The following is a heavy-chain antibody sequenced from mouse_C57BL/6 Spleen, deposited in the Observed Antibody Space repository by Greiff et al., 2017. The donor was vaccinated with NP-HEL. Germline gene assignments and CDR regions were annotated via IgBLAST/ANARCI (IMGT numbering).Heavy chain of an antibody. J-gene: IGHJ4*01. CDR1: GYTFTSYW. CDR3: ANGEEAMDY. Sequence: VQLQQPGAELVKPGASVKLSCKASGYTFTSYWMQWVKQRPGQGLEWIGEIDPSDSYTNYNQKFKGKATLTVDTSSSTAYMQLSSLTSEDSAVYYCANGEEAMDYWGQGTSVTVSS. CDR2: IDPSDSYT. V-gene: IGHV1-50*01.